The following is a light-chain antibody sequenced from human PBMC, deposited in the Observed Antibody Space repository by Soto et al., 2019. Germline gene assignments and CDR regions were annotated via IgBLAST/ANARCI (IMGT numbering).Light chain of an antibody. J-gene: IGLJ2*01. CDR2: LNSDGSH. V-gene: IGLV4-69*01. Sequence: QPVLTQSPSASASLGASVKLTCTLSSGHSSYAIAWHQQQPEKGPRYLMKLNSDGSHNKGDGIPDRFSGSSSGAERYLTISSLQSADEADYYCQTWGTGIPNVLFGGGTKLTVL. CDR1: SGHSSYA. CDR3: QTWGTGIPNVL.